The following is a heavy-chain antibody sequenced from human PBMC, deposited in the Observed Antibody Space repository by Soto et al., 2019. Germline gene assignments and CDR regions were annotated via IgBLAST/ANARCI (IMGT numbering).Heavy chain of an antibody. Sequence: QVQLVQSGAEVKKPGASVKVSCEASGYSFINYYIHWVRQAPGQGLEWMGMINPSGGSTSYAQKFQGRVNMTRDTSTRTVYMELSSLRSEDTAVYFCARNDKSGLDYWGQGTLVTVSS. CDR3: ARNDKSGLDY. J-gene: IGHJ4*02. D-gene: IGHD1-1*01. CDR2: INPSGGST. V-gene: IGHV1-46*01. CDR1: GYSFINYY.